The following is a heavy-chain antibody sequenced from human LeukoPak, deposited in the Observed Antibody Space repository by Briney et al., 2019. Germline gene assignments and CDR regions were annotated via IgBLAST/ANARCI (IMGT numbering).Heavy chain of an antibody. CDR3: ARPKTDYFDY. Sequence: PSETLSLTCTVSGGSISSGSYYWGWIRQPPGKGLEWIGSIYYSGSTYYNPSLKSRVTISVDTSKNQFSLKLSSVTAADTAVYYCARPKTDYFDYWGQGTLVTVSS. V-gene: IGHV4-39*01. CDR1: GGSISSGSYY. CDR2: IYYSGST. J-gene: IGHJ4*02.